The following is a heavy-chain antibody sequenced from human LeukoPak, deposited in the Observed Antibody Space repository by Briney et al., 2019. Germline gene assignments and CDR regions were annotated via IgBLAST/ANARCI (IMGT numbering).Heavy chain of an antibody. CDR2: INPSGGST. CDR3: ARDRVLDTAWDDY. V-gene: IGHV1-46*02. D-gene: IGHD5-18*01. J-gene: IGHJ4*02. CDR1: GYTFNNYY. Sequence: ASVKVSCKASGYTFNNYYMKWVRQAPGQGLEWMGIINPSGGSTSYAQKFQGRVTMTRDTSTSTVYMELSSLRSDDTAVYYCARDRVLDTAWDDYWGQGTLVTVSS.